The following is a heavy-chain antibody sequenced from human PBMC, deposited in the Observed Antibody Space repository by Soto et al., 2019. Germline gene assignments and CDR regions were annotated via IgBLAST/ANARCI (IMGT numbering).Heavy chain of an antibody. CDR3: ARNLYAPIPGGYYYGMDV. Sequence: QVQLVQSGAEVKKPGSSVKVSCKASGGTFSSYAISWMRQAPGQGLEWLGGIIPIFGTANYAQKFQGRVTITADEATRTAYMERSSLRSEDTAVYYCARNLYAPIPGGYYYGMDVWGQGTTVTVSS. CDR2: IIPIFGTA. D-gene: IGHD2-21*01. V-gene: IGHV1-69*01. J-gene: IGHJ6*02. CDR1: GGTFSSYA.